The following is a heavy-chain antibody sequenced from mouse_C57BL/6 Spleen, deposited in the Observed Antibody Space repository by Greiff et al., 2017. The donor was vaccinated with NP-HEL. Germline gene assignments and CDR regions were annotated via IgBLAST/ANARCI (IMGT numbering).Heavy chain of an antibody. V-gene: IGHV1-64*01. CDR3: ARSGGSSYLYYFDY. Sequence: VQLQQPGAELVKPGASVKLSCKASGYTFTSYWMHWVKQRPGQGLEWIGMIHPNSGSTNYNEKFKSKATLTVDKSSSTAYMQLSSLTSEDSAVYYCARSGGSSYLYYFDYWGPGTTLTVSS. J-gene: IGHJ2*01. CDR1: GYTFTSYW. D-gene: IGHD1-1*01. CDR2: IHPNSGST.